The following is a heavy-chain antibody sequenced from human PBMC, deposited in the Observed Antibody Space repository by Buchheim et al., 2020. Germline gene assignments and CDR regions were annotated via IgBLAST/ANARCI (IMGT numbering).Heavy chain of an antibody. Sequence: QLQLQESGPGLVKPSETLSLTCTVSGGSISSSSYYWGWIRQPPGKGLEWIGSIYYSGSTYYNPSLKSRVTISVDTSKNQFSLKLSSVTAADTAVYYCARHYQGLAREGVVVPAATKGWFDPWGQGTL. J-gene: IGHJ5*02. CDR3: ARHYQGLAREGVVVPAATKGWFDP. CDR2: IYYSGST. D-gene: IGHD2-2*01. V-gene: IGHV4-39*01. CDR1: GGSISSSSYY.